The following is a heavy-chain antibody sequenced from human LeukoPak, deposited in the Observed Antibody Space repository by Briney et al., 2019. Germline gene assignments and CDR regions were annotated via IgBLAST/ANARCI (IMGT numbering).Heavy chain of an antibody. V-gene: IGHV4-34*01. CDR2: INHNGST. Sequence: SETLSLTCGVYGGSFSGNYWSRIRQSPGKGLEWIGEINHNGSTNYNSSLKSRVTILVDTSKNQFSLKLNSVTAADTAVYYCARVEEDDFLGAFDIWGQGTMVTVSS. D-gene: IGHD3/OR15-3a*01. CDR1: GGSFSGNY. CDR3: ARVEEDDFLGAFDI. J-gene: IGHJ3*02.